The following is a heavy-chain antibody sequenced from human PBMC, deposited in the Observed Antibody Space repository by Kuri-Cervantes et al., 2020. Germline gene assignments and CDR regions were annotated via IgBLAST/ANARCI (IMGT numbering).Heavy chain of an antibody. J-gene: IGHJ4*02. CDR1: GSTFDDYA. CDR2: ISWNSGSI. Sequence: SLKISCAASGSTFDDYAMHWVRQAPGKGLEWVSGISWNSGSIGYADSVKGRFTISRDNAKNSLYLQMNSLRSDDTAVYYCARYDWGGTREDTFDYWGQGTRVTVSS. V-gene: IGHV3-9*01. D-gene: IGHD7-27*01. CDR3: ARYDWGGTREDTFDY.